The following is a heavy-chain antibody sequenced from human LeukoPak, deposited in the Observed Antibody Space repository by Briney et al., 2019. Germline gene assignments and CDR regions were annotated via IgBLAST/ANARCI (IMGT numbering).Heavy chain of an antibody. Sequence: PSETLSLTCTMSGGSISPYYWSWIRQPPGKGLEWIAYIFHSGTTKYNPALKSRVAISLDTPKSQISLRLHSVTAADTAVYYCARDSDYDFWSGYRREGPFDYWGQGTLVTVSS. CDR3: ARDSDYDFWSGYRREGPFDY. V-gene: IGHV4-59*01. D-gene: IGHD3-3*01. J-gene: IGHJ4*02. CDR2: IFHSGTT. CDR1: GGSISPYY.